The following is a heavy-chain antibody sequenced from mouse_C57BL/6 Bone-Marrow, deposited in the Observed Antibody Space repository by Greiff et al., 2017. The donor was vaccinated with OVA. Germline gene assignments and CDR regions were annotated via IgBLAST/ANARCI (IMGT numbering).Heavy chain of an antibody. CDR3: ARGGGLDH. CDR2: IYPGDGDT. V-gene: IGHV1-82*01. D-gene: IGHD3-3*01. Sequence: QVQLQQSGPELVKPGASVKISCKASGYAFSSSWMNWVKQRPGKGLEWIGRIYPGDGDTTYNGKFKGKATLTADKSSSTAYMQLSSLTSEDSAVYFCARGGGLDHWGQGTLVTVSA. CDR1: GYAFSSSW. J-gene: IGHJ3*01.